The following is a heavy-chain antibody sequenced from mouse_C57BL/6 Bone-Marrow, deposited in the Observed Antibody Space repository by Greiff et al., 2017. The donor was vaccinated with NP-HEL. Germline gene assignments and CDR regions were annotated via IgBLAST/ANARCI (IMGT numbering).Heavy chain of an antibody. Sequence: VQLQQPGAELVKPGASVKLSCKASGYTFTSYWMQWVKRRPGQGLEWIGEIDPSDSYPNYNQKFKGKATLTVDTSSSTAYMQLSSLTSEDSAVYYCAREIYYYGSSYYFDYWGQGTTLTVSS. CDR3: AREIYYYGSSYYFDY. CDR2: IDPSDSYP. V-gene: IGHV1-50*01. D-gene: IGHD1-1*01. CDR1: GYTFTSYW. J-gene: IGHJ2*01.